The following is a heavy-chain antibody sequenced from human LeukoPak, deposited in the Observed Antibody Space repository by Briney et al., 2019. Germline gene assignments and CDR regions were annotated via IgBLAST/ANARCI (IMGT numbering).Heavy chain of an antibody. V-gene: IGHV3-23*01. Sequence: GGSLRLSCAASGFTLSSYPMTWVRQAPGKGPEWVSFISDSGGITYYADSVKGRFTISRDNSKNTLYLQMNSLRAEDTAVYYCAKNTQYSGYYDCWGQGTLVAISS. D-gene: IGHD6-6*01. CDR2: ISDSGGIT. J-gene: IGHJ4*02. CDR1: GFTLSSYP. CDR3: AKNTQYSGYYDC.